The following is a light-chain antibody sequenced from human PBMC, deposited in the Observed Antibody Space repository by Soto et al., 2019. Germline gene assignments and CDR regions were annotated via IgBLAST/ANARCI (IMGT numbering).Light chain of an antibody. CDR2: EFS. CDR3: SSYTSRNTVV. J-gene: IGLJ1*01. Sequence: QSALTQPASVSGSLGQSITISCTGTSNDVGGYNYVSWYQQHPGKAPKLMTSEFSNRPSGFSNRFSGSKSGNTASLTISGLQAEAEADYYCSSYTSRNTVVFGSGTKVTVL. V-gene: IGLV2-14*01. CDR1: SNDVGGYNY.